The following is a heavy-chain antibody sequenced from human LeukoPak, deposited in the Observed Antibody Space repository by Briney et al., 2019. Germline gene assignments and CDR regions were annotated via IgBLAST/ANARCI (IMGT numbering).Heavy chain of an antibody. CDR2: IKQDGSEK. D-gene: IGHD6-19*01. J-gene: IGHJ6*02. CDR3: ARCSSGWLGIYYYYGMDV. Sequence: GGSLRLSCAASGFTFSSYWMSWVRQAPGKGLEWVANIKQDGSEKYYVDSVKGRFTISRDNAKNSLYLQMNSLRAEDTAVYYCARCSSGWLGIYYYYGMDVWGQGTTVTVSS. CDR1: GFTFSSYW. V-gene: IGHV3-7*01.